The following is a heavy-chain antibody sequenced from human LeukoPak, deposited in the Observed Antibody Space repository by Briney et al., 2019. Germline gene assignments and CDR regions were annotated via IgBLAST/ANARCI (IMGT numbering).Heavy chain of an antibody. Sequence: GGSLRLSCTASGFTFGDYVMSWVRRSPGKGLECVGFIRRKAYGGTTEYAASVKGRFTISRDDSKTIAYLQMNSLKTEDTAVYYCTRAAYSDSRGYYYDYWGQGTLVTVSS. CDR3: TRAAYSDSRGYYYDY. J-gene: IGHJ4*02. CDR2: IRRKAYGGTT. V-gene: IGHV3-49*04. CDR1: GFTFGDYV. D-gene: IGHD3-22*01.